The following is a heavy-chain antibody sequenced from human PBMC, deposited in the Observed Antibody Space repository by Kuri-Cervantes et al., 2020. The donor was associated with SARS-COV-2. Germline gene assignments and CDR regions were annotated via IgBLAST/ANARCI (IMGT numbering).Heavy chain of an antibody. CDR2: IRYDGSNK. J-gene: IGHJ4*02. CDR3: AKMEGGFLERTWIDY. CDR1: GFTFSSYG. V-gene: IGHV3-30*02. Sequence: GESLKISCAASGFTFSSYGMHWVRQAPGKGLEWVAFIRYDGSNKYYADSVKGRFTISRDNSKNTLYLQMNSLRAEDTAVYYCAKMEGGFLERTWIDYWGQGTLVTVSS. D-gene: IGHD3-3*01.